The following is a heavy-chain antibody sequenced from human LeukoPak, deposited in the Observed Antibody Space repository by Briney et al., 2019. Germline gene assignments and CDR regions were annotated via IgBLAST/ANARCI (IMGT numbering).Heavy chain of an antibody. D-gene: IGHD6-19*01. J-gene: IGHJ4*02. CDR2: ISTYNGNT. CDR3: ARELKTAVSVYYFDY. Sequence: ASVKVSCKAFGYTFTTYAISWVRQAPGQGLEWMGWISTYNGNTNYAQKLQGRITMTTDTSTNTAYMELRSLGSDDTAVYYCARELKTAVSVYYFDYWGQGTLVTVSS. V-gene: IGHV1-18*01. CDR1: GYTFTTYA.